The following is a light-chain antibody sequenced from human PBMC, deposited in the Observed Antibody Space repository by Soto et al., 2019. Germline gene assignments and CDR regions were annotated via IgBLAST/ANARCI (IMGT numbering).Light chain of an antibody. CDR1: QNIAKY. J-gene: IGKJ4*01. Sequence: DIQMTQSPSSLSASVGDRVTITCRASQNIAKYLTWFQQKPGNAPKLLIYAASSLQSGVPSRFSGSGSGTDVTLTISDLQPEDFASYYCHQSYNSPLSFGGGTKLESK. V-gene: IGKV1-39*01. CDR2: AAS. CDR3: HQSYNSPLS.